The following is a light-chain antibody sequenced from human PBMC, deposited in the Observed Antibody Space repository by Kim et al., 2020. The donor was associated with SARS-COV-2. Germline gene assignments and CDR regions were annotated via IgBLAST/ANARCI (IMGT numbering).Light chain of an antibody. CDR3: QQYNSYSA. CDR1: QSISSW. J-gene: IGKJ2*01. Sequence: DIQMTQSPSTLSASVGDRVTITCRARQSISSWLAWYQQKPGKAPKLLIYKASSLESGVPSRFSGSGSGTEFTLTISSLQPDDFATYYCQQYNSYSAFGQGTKLEI. V-gene: IGKV1-5*03. CDR2: KAS.